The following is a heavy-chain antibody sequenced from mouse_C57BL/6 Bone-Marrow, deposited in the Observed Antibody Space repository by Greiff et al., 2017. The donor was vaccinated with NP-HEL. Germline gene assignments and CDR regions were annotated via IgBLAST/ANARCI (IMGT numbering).Heavy chain of an antibody. Sequence: EVKLMESGGGLVKPGGSLKLSCAASGFTFSDYGMHWVRQAPEKGLEWVAYISSGSSTIYYADTVKGRLTISRDNAKNTLFLQMTSLRSEDTAMYYCARSSYAMDYWGQGTSVTVSS. V-gene: IGHV5-17*01. CDR3: ARSSYAMDY. CDR2: ISSGSSTI. J-gene: IGHJ4*01. CDR1: GFTFSDYG.